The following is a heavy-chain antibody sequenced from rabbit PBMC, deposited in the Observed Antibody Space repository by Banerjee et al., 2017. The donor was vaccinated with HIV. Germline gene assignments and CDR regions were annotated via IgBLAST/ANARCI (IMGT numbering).Heavy chain of an antibody. CDR2: IYTVHSST. CDR1: GFSFSSTYY. V-gene: IGHV1S40*01. J-gene: IGHJ4*01. Sequence: QSLEESGGDLVKPGASLTLTCTASGFSFSSTYYMCWVRQAPGKGLEWIACIYTVHSSTYYASWAKCRFTISETSSTTVTLQMTSLTAADTATYFCARDGGYASDVFQNLWGPGTLVTVS. D-gene: IGHD1-1*01. CDR3: ARDGGYASDVFQNL.